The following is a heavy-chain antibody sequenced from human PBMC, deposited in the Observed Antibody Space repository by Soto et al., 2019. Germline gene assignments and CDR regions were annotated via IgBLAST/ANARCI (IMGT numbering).Heavy chain of an antibody. CDR2: IYYSGST. CDR3: ARDLSDYGDSVRMDV. V-gene: IGHV4-31*03. CDR1: GGSISSGGYY. J-gene: IGHJ6*02. Sequence: QAQLQESGPGLVKPSQTLSLTCTVSGGSISSGGYYWSWIRQHPGKGLEWIGYIYYSGSTYYNPSLKSRVTISVDTSKNQFSLKLSSVTAADTAVYYCARDLSDYGDSVRMDVWGQGTTVTVSS. D-gene: IGHD4-17*01.